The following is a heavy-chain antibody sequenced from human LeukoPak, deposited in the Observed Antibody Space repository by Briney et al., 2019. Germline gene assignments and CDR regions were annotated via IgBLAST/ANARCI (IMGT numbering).Heavy chain of an antibody. D-gene: IGHD3-10*01. CDR3: ARDGIGYYGSGNYYGYYYDGMDV. CDR2: IGTHNGNT. Sequence: ASVKVSCKASGYSFTEHGIAWVRQAPGQGLEWMGWIGTHNGNTNYTQKFQDRVTMTTGSSTNTAYMELRSLRSDDTAVYYCARDGIGYYGSGNYYGYYYDGMDVWGHGTMVTVSS. CDR1: GYSFTEHG. V-gene: IGHV1-18*01. J-gene: IGHJ6*02.